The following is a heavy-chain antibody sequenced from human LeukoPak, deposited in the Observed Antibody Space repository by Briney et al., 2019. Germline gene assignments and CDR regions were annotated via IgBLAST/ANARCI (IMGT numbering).Heavy chain of an antibody. J-gene: IGHJ4*02. CDR3: AKEAPYSYDRSGYYYDY. CDR1: GFTFSSYA. Sequence: GGSLRLSCAASGFTFSSYAMHWVRQAPGKGLEWVAVISYDGSNKYYADSVKGRFTISRDSSKNTLYLQMNSLRAEDTAVYYCAKEAPYSYDRSGYYYDYWGQGTLVTVSS. CDR2: ISYDGSNK. V-gene: IGHV3-30-3*01. D-gene: IGHD3-22*01.